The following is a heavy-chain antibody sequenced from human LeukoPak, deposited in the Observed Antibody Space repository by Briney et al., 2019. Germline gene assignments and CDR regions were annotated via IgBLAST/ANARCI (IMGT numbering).Heavy chain of an antibody. J-gene: IGHJ5*02. CDR1: GYTFTSYY. V-gene: IGHV1-46*01. CDR2: IYPSGGST. D-gene: IGHD1-26*01. CDR3: ASSSGGSYEDWFDP. Sequence: ASVKVSCKASGYTFTSYYMHWVRQAPGQGLEWMGVIYPSGGSTSYAQKFQGRVTMTRDTSTSTVYMELSSLRSEGTAVYYCASSSGGSYEDWFDPWGQGTLVTVSS.